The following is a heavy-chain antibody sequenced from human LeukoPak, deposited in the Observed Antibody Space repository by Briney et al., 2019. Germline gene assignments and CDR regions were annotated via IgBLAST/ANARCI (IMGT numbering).Heavy chain of an antibody. V-gene: IGHV1-2*02. D-gene: IGHD1-26*01. CDR3: ATRLPQSGSYLRSWFDP. Sequence: ASVKVSCKASGYTFTGYYMHWVRQAPGQGLERMGWINPNSGGTNYAQKFQGRVTMTEDTSTDTAYMELSSLRSEDTAVYYCATRLPQSGSYLRSWFDPWGQGTLVTVSS. CDR2: INPNSGGT. J-gene: IGHJ5*02. CDR1: GYTFTGYY.